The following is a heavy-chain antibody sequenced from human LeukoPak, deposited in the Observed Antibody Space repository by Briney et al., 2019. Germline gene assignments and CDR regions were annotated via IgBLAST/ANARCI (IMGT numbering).Heavy chain of an antibody. CDR3: ARPTTVTTISADAFDI. CDR1: GFTFTNYW. CDR2: IKQDGSEK. D-gene: IGHD4-17*01. V-gene: IGHV3-7*01. Sequence: GGSLRLSCAASGFTFTNYWMTWVRQAPGKGLEWVANIKQDGSEKYYMDSMKGRFTISRDNAQNSLYLQMNSLRAEDSSVYYCARPTTVTTISADAFDIWGQGTMVTVSS. J-gene: IGHJ3*02.